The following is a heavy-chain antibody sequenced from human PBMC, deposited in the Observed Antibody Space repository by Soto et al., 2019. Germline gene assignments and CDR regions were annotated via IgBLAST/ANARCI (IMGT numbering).Heavy chain of an antibody. J-gene: IGHJ4*02. CDR1: DGSISSPNFY. CDR2: VHYSGNT. V-gene: IGHV4-39*07. CDR3: VRNGENAFFFDY. Sequence: SETLSLTSTVSDGSISSPNFYWGWIRQSPGKGLEWIGSVHYSGNTNYNPSLKSRVTISGDKSKKQFFLNLNSVTAADTAVYYCVRNGENAFFFDYWGQGIPVTVSS. D-gene: IGHD7-27*01.